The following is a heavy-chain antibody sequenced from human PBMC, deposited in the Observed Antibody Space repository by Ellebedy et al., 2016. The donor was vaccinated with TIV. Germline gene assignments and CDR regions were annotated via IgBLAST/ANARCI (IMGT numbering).Heavy chain of an antibody. CDR3: AKDRLRFLDY. D-gene: IGHD4-17*01. CDR2: IRYDGSNK. Sequence: GESLKISCSASGFSFSNHAMHWVRQAPGKGLEWVAFIRYDGSNKYYADSVKGRFTISRDNSKNTLYLQMNSLRAEDTAVYYCAKDRLRFLDYWGQGTLVTVSS. V-gene: IGHV3-30*02. J-gene: IGHJ4*02. CDR1: GFSFSNHA.